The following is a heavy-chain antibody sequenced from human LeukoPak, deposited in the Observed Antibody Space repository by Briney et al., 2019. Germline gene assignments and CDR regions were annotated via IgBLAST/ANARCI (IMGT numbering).Heavy chain of an antibody. CDR1: GGSFNGYY. CDR2: INHSGST. CDR3: ARLRYWGGRPYAFDI. V-gene: IGHV4-34*01. J-gene: IGHJ3*02. Sequence: PSETLSLTCAVYGGSFNGYYWSWIRQPPGKGLEWIGEINHSGSTNYNPSLKSRVTISVDTSKNQFSLKLSSVTAADTAVYYCARLRYWGGRPYAFDIWGQGTMVTVSS. D-gene: IGHD2-8*02.